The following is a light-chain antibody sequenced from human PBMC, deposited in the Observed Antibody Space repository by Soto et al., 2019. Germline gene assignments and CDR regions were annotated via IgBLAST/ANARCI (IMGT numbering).Light chain of an antibody. CDR3: QSYDSSLSHWL. Sequence: QSVLTQPPSVSGAPGQRVTISCSGTSSNIGAGYDVHWYQQLPGTAPKLLIYGNSNRLSGVPDRFSGSKSGTSASLAITGLQAEDEADYYCQSYDSSLSHWLFGGGTKVNVL. CDR1: SSNIGAGYD. J-gene: IGLJ3*02. V-gene: IGLV1-40*01. CDR2: GNS.